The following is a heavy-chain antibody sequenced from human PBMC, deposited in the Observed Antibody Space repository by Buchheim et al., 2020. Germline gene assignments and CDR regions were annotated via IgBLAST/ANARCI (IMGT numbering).Heavy chain of an antibody. CDR3: ASSHGGGSNYFDY. D-gene: IGHD3-16*01. CDR1: GFTFSSYS. V-gene: IGHV3-48*01. CDR2: ISSSSSTI. J-gene: IGHJ4*02. Sequence: EVQLVESGGGLVQPGGSLRLSCAASGFTFSSYSMNWVRQAPGKGLEWVSYISSSSSTIYYADYVKGRFTISRDNAKNSLYLQMNSLRAEDTAVYYCASSHGGGSNYFDYWGQGTL.